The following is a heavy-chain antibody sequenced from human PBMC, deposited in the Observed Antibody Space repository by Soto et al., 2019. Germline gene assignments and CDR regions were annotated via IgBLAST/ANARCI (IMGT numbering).Heavy chain of an antibody. V-gene: IGHV4-31*03. J-gene: IGHJ6*02. D-gene: IGHD5-18*01. CDR1: GGSIRSGGYY. CDR2: IYYSGNT. Sequence: SETLSLTCTVSGGSIRSGGYYWSWVRQNPRKGLEWIGNIYYSGNTYYNPSLKSRLTISVDTSKNHFSLNLGSVTAADTAVYYCARDRLMATAGTARHYFGLDVWGQGTTVTVS. CDR3: ARDRLMATAGTARHYFGLDV.